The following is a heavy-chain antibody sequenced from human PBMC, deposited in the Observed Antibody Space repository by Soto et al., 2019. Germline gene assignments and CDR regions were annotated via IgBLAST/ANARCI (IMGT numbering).Heavy chain of an antibody. J-gene: IGHJ4*02. CDR1: GYTFSDYY. Sequence: QVQLVESGGDLVKPGGSLRLSCAASGYTFSDYYMSWIRQAPGKGLEWISSIDTSGTKIYYADSVKGRVTITRDNAKNSLYLEMNSLRDEDTAVYYCASHYDMWSGYLSPVDYWGQGTLVTVSS. CDR2: IDTSGTKI. D-gene: IGHD3-3*01. V-gene: IGHV3-11*01. CDR3: ASHYDMWSGYLSPVDY.